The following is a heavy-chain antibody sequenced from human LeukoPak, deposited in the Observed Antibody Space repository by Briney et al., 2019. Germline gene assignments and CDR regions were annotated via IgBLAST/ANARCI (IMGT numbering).Heavy chain of an antibody. J-gene: IGHJ5*02. CDR1: GGSISSGDYY. CDR3: ARVLKYYDNLFDP. V-gene: IGHV4-30-4*08. Sequence: SETLSLTCTVSGGSISSGDYYWSWIRQPPGTGLEWIGYIYYSGSTYYNPSLKSRVTISVDTSKNQFSLKLSSVTAADTAVYYCARVLKYYDNLFDPWGQGTLVTVSS. D-gene: IGHD3-22*01. CDR2: IYYSGST.